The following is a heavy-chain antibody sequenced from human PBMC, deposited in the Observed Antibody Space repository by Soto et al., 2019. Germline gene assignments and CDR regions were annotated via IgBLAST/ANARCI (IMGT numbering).Heavy chain of an antibody. CDR3: ARDRGGITVASKPLGEWFDP. Sequence: QVQLQESGPRLVRPSETLSLTCTVSGVSIDNFFWSWIRQSPGKGLEWIGYVYRGGTAAYMSEGENPNYNPSLESRATISLDLPKNQFSLKLTSVTAADTAVYYCARDRGGITVASKPLGEWFDPWGQGTLVTVSS. CDR1: GVSIDNFF. J-gene: IGHJ5*02. V-gene: IGHV4-59*01. CDR2: VYRGGTAAYMSEGENP. D-gene: IGHD5-12*01.